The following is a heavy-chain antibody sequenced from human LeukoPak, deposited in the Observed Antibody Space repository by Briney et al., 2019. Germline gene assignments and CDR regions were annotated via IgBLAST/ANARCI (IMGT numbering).Heavy chain of an antibody. V-gene: IGHV1-18*04. D-gene: IGHD6-19*01. CDR3: ARGETAVAGTGSFGY. Sequence: ASVKVSCKASGYTFTSYGISWVRQAPGQGLEWMGWISAYNGSTNYAQKLQGRVTMTTDTSTSTAYMGLRSLRSDDTAVYYCARGETAVAGTGSFGYWGQGTLVTVSS. CDR2: ISAYNGST. CDR1: GYTFTSYG. J-gene: IGHJ4*02.